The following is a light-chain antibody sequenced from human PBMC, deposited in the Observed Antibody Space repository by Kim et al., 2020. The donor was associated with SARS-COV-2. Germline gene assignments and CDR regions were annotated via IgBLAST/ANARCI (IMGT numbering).Light chain of an antibody. V-gene: IGLV3-19*01. Sequence: AVGTTDRHEYQAESQRSYYATRYQPKPAQAPPPAIHGKNKRPSRIPPRSSGSSHGNTATLPIHGAQADEEADYYCHHRDSSALNVLFGGGTQLTVL. CDR2: GKN. CDR1: SQRSYY. J-gene: IGLJ2*01. CDR3: HHRDSSALNVL.